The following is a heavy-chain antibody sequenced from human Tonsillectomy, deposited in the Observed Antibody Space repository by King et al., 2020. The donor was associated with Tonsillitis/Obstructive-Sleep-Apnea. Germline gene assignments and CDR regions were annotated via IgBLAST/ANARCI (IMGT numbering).Heavy chain of an antibody. CDR1: GFSLSTNGLG. CDR3: AHTSVLTPYFDY. D-gene: IGHD4/OR15-4a*01. V-gene: IGHV2-5*01. J-gene: IGHJ4*02. Sequence: ITLKESGPTLVKPTQTLTLTCSFSGFSLSTNGLGVGWFRQPPGTALECLALIYWNENKRYSPSLESSLTITKDTSKNQVVLTMTDVDPVDTATYYCAHTSVLTPYFDYWGQGTLVIVSS. CDR2: IYWNENK.